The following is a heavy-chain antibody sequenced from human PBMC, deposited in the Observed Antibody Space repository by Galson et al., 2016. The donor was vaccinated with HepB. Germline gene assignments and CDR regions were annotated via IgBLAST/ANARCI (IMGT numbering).Heavy chain of an antibody. CDR1: GYTFTNYA. J-gene: IGHJ3*01. D-gene: IGHD4-17*01. CDR2: ISVYGGET. CDR3: ATSLSPNDYGYLDALDV. V-gene: IGHV1-18*01. Sequence: SVKVSCKASGYTFTNYAMNWVRQAPGQGPEWMGWISVYGGETNYAQNFQDRVIMTRETSTSMAYLELRSLTSDDTAVDYCATSLSPNDYGYLDALDVWGQGTMVTVSS.